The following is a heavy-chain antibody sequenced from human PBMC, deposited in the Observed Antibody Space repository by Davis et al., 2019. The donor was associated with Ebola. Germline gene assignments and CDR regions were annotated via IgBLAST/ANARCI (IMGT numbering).Heavy chain of an antibody. V-gene: IGHV1-2*06. CDR3: ANSITVAAQANFDY. Sequence: ASVKVSCKASGYTFTGYYMHWVRQAPGQGLEWMGRINPNNGGTNYAQKFQGRVTMTRDTSISTAYMELSRLTSDDTAVYYCANSITVAAQANFDYWGQGIVVTVSS. J-gene: IGHJ4*02. CDR1: GYTFTGYY. D-gene: IGHD3-10*01. CDR2: INPNNGGT.